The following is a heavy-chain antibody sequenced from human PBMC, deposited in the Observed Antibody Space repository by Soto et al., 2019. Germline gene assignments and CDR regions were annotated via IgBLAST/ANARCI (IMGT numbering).Heavy chain of an antibody. CDR3: ARDWDWKTYYYDSSPED. J-gene: IGHJ4*02. CDR1: GYTFTSYY. Sequence: QVQLVQSGAEVKKPGASVKVSCKASGYTFTSYYMHWVRQAPGQGLEWMGIINPSGGSTSYAQKFQGRVTMTRDTSTSTVYMELSSLRSEDTAVYYCARDWDWKTYYYDSSPEDWGQGTLVTVSS. CDR2: INPSGGST. D-gene: IGHD3-22*01. V-gene: IGHV1-46*01.